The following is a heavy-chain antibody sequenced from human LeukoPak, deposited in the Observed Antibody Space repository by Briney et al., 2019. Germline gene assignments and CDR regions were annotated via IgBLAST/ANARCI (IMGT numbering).Heavy chain of an antibody. CDR1: GFTFSGHW. CDR2: INQGGSDK. CDR3: TRDRSRAEDD. Sequence: GRSLRLSCAASGFTFSGHWMSWVRQDPGRGRGWEANINQGGSDKYYVDSVKGRFTISRDNANNLLYLQMNSLRGEDTAVYYCTRDRSRAEDDWGQGTLVTVSS. J-gene: IGHJ4*02. D-gene: IGHD1-14*01. V-gene: IGHV3-7*01.